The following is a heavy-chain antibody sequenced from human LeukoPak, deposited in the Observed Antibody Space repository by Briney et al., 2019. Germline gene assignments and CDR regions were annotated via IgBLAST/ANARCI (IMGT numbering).Heavy chain of an antibody. V-gene: IGHV4-59*01. CDR3: ASGWVYYFDY. CDR2: IYYSGST. CDR1: GGSISGYY. Sequence: PSETLSLTCSVSGGSISGYYWSWIRQPPGKGLEWIGYIYYSGSTNYNPSLKSRVTISVDTSKNQFSLKLSSVTAADTAVYYCASGWVYYFDYWGQGTLVTVSS. J-gene: IGHJ4*02. D-gene: IGHD2-2*03.